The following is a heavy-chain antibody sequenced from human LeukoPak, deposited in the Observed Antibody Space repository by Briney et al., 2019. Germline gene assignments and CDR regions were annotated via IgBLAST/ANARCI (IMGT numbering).Heavy chain of an antibody. Sequence: GGPVRLSCAACGFTFSELGMQWVDQAPGKGWEGVACIRYDGRTRSYACCVKGRFTISRDNSKNTLYLQMSGLRVDDTALYYCAAVDNRVGFDCWGQGTLVSVSS. D-gene: IGHD1-14*01. J-gene: IGHJ4*02. V-gene: IGHV3-30*02. CDR3: AAVDNRVGFDC. CDR1: GFTFSELG. CDR2: IRYDGRTR.